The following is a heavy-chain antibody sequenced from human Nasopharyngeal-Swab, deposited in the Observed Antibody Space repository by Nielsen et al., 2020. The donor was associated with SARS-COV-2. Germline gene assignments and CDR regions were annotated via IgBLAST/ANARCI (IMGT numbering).Heavy chain of an antibody. CDR3: AKDTFTMPGAPAAFDI. D-gene: IGHD3-10*01. J-gene: IGHJ3*02. CDR1: GFTFSSYS. V-gene: IGHV3-43*02. Sequence: GESLKISCAASGFTFSSYSMNWVRQAPGKGLEWVSLISGDGGSTYYADSVKGRFTISRDNSKNSLYLQMNSLRTEDTALYYCAKDTFTMPGAPAAFDIWGQGTMVTVSS. CDR2: ISGDGGST.